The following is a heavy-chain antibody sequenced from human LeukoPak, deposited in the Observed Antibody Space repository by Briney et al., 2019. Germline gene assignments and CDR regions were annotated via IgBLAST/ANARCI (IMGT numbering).Heavy chain of an antibody. D-gene: IGHD3-10*01. CDR3: AKDIFRGFDGMDV. J-gene: IGHJ6*02. V-gene: IGHV3-9*01. CDR1: GFTFGDYA. Sequence: GGSLRLSCAASGFTFGDYAMHWVRQAPGKGLEWVSGISWNSGSIGYADSVEGRFTISRDNAKNSLYLQMNSLRAEDTALYYCAKDIFRGFDGMDVWGQGTTVTVSS. CDR2: ISWNSGSI.